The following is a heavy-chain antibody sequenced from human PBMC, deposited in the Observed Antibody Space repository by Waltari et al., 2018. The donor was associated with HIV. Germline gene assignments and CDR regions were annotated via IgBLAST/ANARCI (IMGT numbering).Heavy chain of an antibody. J-gene: IGHJ6*02. V-gene: IGHV3-30*02. CDR3: AKELRSGYSYYYYGMDV. CDR1: GLSFSISG. CDR2: IRYDGNTK. D-gene: IGHD2-15*01. Sequence: QGQLVESGGGVVQPGGSLSPSCSASGLSFSISGMLWVRQAPGKGLEWVTFIRYDGNTKYYADSVKGRFTISRDNSKNTLYLQMSSLRAEDTAVYYCAKELRSGYSYYYYGMDVWGQGTTVTVSS.